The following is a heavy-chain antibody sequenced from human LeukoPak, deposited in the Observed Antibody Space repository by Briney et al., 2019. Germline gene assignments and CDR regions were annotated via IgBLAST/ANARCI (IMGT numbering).Heavy chain of an antibody. Sequence: KSSETLSLTCTVSGGSVSSGSYYWSWIRQPPGKGLEWIGEINHSGSTNYNPSLKSRVTISVDTSKNQFSLKLSSVTAADTAVYYCARGGGGSYHLYYFDYWGQGTLVTVSS. CDR2: INHSGST. V-gene: IGHV4-39*07. D-gene: IGHD1-26*01. J-gene: IGHJ4*02. CDR3: ARGGGGSYHLYYFDY. CDR1: GGSVSSGSYY.